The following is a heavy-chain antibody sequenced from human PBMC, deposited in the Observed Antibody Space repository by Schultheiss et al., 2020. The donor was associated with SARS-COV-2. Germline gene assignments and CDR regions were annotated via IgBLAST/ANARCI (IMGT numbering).Heavy chain of an antibody. CDR1: GFTFRNYG. V-gene: IGHV3-30*03. Sequence: GGSLRLSCAASGFTFRNYGMHWVRQAPGKGLEWVAVISYDGSNKYYADSVKGRFTISRDNSKDTLYLQMNSLRAEDTAVYYCAREQRRDGYSFFDYWGQGTLVTVSS. CDR2: ISYDGSNK. CDR3: AREQRRDGYSFFDY. J-gene: IGHJ4*02. D-gene: IGHD5-24*01.